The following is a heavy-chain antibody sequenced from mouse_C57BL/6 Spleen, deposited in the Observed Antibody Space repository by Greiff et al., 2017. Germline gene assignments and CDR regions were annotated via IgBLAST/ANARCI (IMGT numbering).Heavy chain of an antibody. J-gene: IGHJ2*01. Sequence: VKLQESGAELVRPGASVTLSCKASGYTFTDYEMHWVKQTPVHGLEWIGAIDPETGGTAYNQKFKGKAILTADKSSSTAYMALRSLTSEDSAVYYCTRWSSPNDWGQGTTLTVSS. CDR1: GYTFTDYE. D-gene: IGHD1-1*01. CDR3: TRWSSPND. CDR2: IDPETGGT. V-gene: IGHV1-15*01.